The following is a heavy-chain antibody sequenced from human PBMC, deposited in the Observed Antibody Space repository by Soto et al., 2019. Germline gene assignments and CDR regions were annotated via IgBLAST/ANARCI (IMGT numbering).Heavy chain of an antibody. Sequence: ASVKVSCKSSGYTYTTYGISCVRQAPGQGPEWMGWISPYNGNTNYAQKLQGRVTMTTDTSTSTAYLELRSLRSDDTAVYYCARPVSGGGFDPWGQGTLVTVS. D-gene: IGHD3-10*01. CDR3: ARPVSGGGFDP. CDR1: GYTYTTYG. J-gene: IGHJ5*02. CDR2: ISPYNGNT. V-gene: IGHV1-18*01.